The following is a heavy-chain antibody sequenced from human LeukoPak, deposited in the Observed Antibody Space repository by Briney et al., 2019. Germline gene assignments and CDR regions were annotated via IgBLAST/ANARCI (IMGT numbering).Heavy chain of an antibody. CDR3: VRADGRDGYRGLVDY. V-gene: IGHV4-34*01. D-gene: IGHD5-24*01. Sequence: SETLSLTCAVYGGSFSAYHWTWVRQPPGKGLEWIGEINHSGGTNYNPSLKSRVTMSVDTSRNQFSLKLNSVNAADAAMYYCVRADGRDGYRGLVDYWGQGTLVTVSS. J-gene: IGHJ4*02. CDR2: INHSGGT. CDR1: GGSFSAYH.